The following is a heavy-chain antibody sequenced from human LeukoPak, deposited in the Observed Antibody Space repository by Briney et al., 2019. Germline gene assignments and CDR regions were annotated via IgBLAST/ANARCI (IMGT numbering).Heavy chain of an antibody. Sequence: GGSLRLSCAASGFAFSTSAMSWVRQAPEKGLEWVSMISRNGGSTFHADSVKGRFTISRDISRSILYLQMNSLRAEDTAVYYCAKRGKEGDGPRYYFDYWGQGILVTVSS. J-gene: IGHJ4*02. V-gene: IGHV3-23*01. CDR2: ISRNGGST. CDR3: AKRGKEGDGPRYYFDY. CDR1: GFAFSTSA. D-gene: IGHD2-21*02.